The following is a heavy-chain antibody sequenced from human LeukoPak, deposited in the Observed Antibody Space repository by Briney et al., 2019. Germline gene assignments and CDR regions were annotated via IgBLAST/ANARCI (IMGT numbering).Heavy chain of an antibody. CDR1: GCTFSSYS. CDR3: ARVPGYLSFACMDV. V-gene: IGHV3-21*01. J-gene: IGHJ6*02. CDR2: ISSSSSYI. Sequence: PGGSLRLSCAASGCTFSSYSMNWVRQAPGKGLEWVSSISSSSSYIYYADSVKGRFTISRDNAKNSLYLQMNSLRAEDTAVYYCARVPGYLSFACMDVWGQGTTVTVSS. D-gene: IGHD2-15*01.